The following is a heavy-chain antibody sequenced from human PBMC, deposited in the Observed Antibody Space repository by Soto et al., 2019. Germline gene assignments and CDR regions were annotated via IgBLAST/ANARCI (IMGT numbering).Heavy chain of an antibody. D-gene: IGHD4-17*01. CDR3: AKAPPLYGDYVYYYYGMDV. Sequence: GGSLRLSCAASGFTFSSYAMSWVRQAPGKGLEWVSAISGSGGSTYYADSVKGRFTISRDNSKNTLYLQMNSLRAEDTAVYYCAKAPPLYGDYVYYYYGMDVWGQGTTVTVSS. J-gene: IGHJ6*02. V-gene: IGHV3-23*01. CDR1: GFTFSSYA. CDR2: ISGSGGST.